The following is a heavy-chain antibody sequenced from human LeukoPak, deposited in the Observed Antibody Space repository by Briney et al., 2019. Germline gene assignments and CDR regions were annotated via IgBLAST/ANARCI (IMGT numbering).Heavy chain of an antibody. D-gene: IGHD4-17*01. Sequence: KPSETLSLTCAVYDGSFSGYYWGWIRQPPGKGLEWIGSIYYSGNTYYNPSLKSRVTISVDTSKNQFSLELNSVTAADTAVYYCARHATVTSFTFAHWGQGTLVTVSS. CDR2: IYYSGNT. V-gene: IGHV4-39*01. CDR1: DGSFSGYY. J-gene: IGHJ4*02. CDR3: ARHATVTSFTFAH.